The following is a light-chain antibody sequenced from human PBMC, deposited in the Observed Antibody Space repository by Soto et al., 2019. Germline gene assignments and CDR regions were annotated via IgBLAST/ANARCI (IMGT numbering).Light chain of an antibody. V-gene: IGLV1-40*01. CDR1: SSNIGAGYD. CDR2: GNK. J-gene: IGLJ1*01. CDR3: ATWDDSLDGRV. Sequence: QSVLTQPPSVSGAPGQRVTISCTGSSSNIGAGYDVHWYQQRPGTAPKLLIYGNKNRPSGVPDRFSGSKSGTSASLAISGLQSEDEADYYCATWDDSLDGRVFGAGTKVTVL.